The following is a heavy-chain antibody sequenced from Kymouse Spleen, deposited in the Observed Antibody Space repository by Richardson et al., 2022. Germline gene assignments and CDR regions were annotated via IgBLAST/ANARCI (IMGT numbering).Heavy chain of an antibody. Sequence: EVQLVESGGGLVKPGGSLRLSCAASGFTFSNAWMSWVRQAPGKGLEWVGRIKSKTDGGTTDYAAPVKGRFTISRDDSKNTLYLQMNSLKTEDTAVYYCTTEGSGSSNWFDPWGQGTLVTVSS. CDR3: TTEGSGSSNWFDP. CDR2: IKSKTDGGTT. V-gene: IGHV3-15*01. J-gene: IGHJ5*02. CDR1: GFTFSNAW. D-gene: IGHD3-10*01.